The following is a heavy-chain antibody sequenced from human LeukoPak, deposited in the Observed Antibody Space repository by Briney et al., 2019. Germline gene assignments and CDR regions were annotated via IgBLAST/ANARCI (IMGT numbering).Heavy chain of an antibody. CDR1: TFTFSSYG. CDR2: IWYDGSNK. V-gene: IGHV3-33*01. CDR3: ARDLESFDI. J-gene: IGHJ3*02. Sequence: GGSLRLSCAASTFTFSSYGMHWVRQAPGKGLEWVAVIWYDGSNKYYADSVKGRFTISRDNSKNTLYLQMNSLRAEDTAVYYCARDLESFDIWGQGTMVTVSS.